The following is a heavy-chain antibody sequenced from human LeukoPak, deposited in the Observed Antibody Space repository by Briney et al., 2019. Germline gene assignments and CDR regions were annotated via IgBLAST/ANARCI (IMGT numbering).Heavy chain of an antibody. CDR1: GFTFSSSW. CDR2: IKQDGSEK. V-gene: IGHV3-7*01. Sequence: GGSLRLSCAASGFTFSSSWMSWVRQAPGKGLEWVANIKQDGSEKYYVDSVKGRFTISRDNAKSSLYLQVNSLRAEDTAVYYCARVRFLDYWGQGTLVTVSS. D-gene: IGHD3-3*01. CDR3: ARVRFLDY. J-gene: IGHJ4*02.